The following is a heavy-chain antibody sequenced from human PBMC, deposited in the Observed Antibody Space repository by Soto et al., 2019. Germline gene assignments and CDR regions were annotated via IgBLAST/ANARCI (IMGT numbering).Heavy chain of an antibody. CDR1: GFTVAESA. Sequence: EVQWVESEGGLVQPGGSLRLSCAASGFTVAESAMHWVRQAPGKGLEWVSGISWNSRSIDYADSVKGRFTISRDNAKNSLFLQMNSLRPEDTALYYCTKGYYGSGSSYFDYWGRGALVTVSS. CDR2: ISWNSRSI. CDR3: TKGYYGSGSSYFDY. D-gene: IGHD3-10*01. J-gene: IGHJ4*02. V-gene: IGHV3-9*01.